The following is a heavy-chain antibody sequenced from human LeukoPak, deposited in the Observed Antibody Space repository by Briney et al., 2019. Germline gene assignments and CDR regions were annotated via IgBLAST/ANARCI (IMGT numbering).Heavy chain of an antibody. D-gene: IGHD3-10*01. V-gene: IGHV4-39*07. J-gene: IGHJ3*02. CDR2: IYYSGST. Sequence: PSETLSLTCTVSDGSISSSSYYWGWIRQPPGKGLEWIGSIYYSGSTYYNPSLKSRVTISVDTSKNQFSLKLSSVTAADTAVYYCARERTGGSGSYIAFDIWGQGTMVTVSS. CDR1: DGSISSSSYY. CDR3: ARERTGGSGSYIAFDI.